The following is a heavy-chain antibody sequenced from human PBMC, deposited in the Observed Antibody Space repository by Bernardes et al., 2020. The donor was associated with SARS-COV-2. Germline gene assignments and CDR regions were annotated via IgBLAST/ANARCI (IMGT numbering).Heavy chain of an antibody. CDR2: ISGSGGST. Sequence: RGFLRLSCAASGFTSSSYAMSWVRQAPGKGLEWVSAISGSGGSTYYADSVKGRFTISRDNSKNTLYLQTNSLRAEYTAVYYCAKDFPPTVTTDYYYGMDVSGQGTTVTVSS. CDR1: GFTSSSYA. D-gene: IGHD4-4*01. J-gene: IGHJ6*02. CDR3: AKDFPPTVTTDYYYGMDV. V-gene: IGHV3-23*01.